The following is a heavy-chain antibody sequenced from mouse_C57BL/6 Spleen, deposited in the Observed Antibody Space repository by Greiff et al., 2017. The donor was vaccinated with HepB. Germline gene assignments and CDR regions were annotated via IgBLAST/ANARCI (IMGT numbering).Heavy chain of an antibody. Sequence: EVQLQQSGPELVKPGASVKISCKASGYSFTGYYMNWVKQSPEKSLEWIGEINPSTGGTTYNQKFKAKATLTVDKSSSTAYMQLKSLTSEDSAVYYCARALDQFAYWGQGTLVTVSA. V-gene: IGHV1-42*01. CDR2: INPSTGGT. CDR1: GYSFTGYY. CDR3: ARALDQFAY. J-gene: IGHJ3*01.